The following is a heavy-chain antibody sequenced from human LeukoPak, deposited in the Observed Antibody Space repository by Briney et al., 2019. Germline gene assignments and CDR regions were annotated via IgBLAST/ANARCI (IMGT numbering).Heavy chain of an antibody. V-gene: IGHV3-15*04. CDR2: SERNSDGGTT. Sequence: GGSLRLSCVASGFHLSKVWVTWVRQAPGKGVEGGGRSERNSDGGTTDYGAAVKGRLLISRHDSETTVYLPMNSPKTEDTAAYFCTPDQSIIWADIHDYWGQGALVAVSS. CDR1: GFHLSKVW. D-gene: IGHD2-15*01. J-gene: IGHJ4*02. CDR3: TPDQSIIWADIHDY.